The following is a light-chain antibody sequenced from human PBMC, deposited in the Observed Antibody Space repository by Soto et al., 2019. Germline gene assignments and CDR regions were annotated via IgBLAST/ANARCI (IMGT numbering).Light chain of an antibody. CDR3: CSSAPDSTYV. V-gene: IGLV2-23*01. Sequence: QSALSQPASVSGSPGQSITISCTGTSSDIGAYNSVSWYQQHPHKAPQVIIYKGTQRPSGVSNRFSGSTSGNAASLTISGLPADDEADYFCCSSAPDSTYVFGSGTKLTVL. CDR2: KGT. J-gene: IGLJ1*01. CDR1: SSDIGAYNS.